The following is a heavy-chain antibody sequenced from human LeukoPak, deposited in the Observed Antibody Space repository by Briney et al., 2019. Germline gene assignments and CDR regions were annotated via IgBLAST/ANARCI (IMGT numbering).Heavy chain of an antibody. V-gene: IGHV4-59*12. Sequence: PSETLSLTCTVSGGSISNYYWSWIRQPPGKELEWIGYIYYSGSTNYNPSLKSRVTISVDTSKNQFSLKLSSVTAADTAVYYCARGGNIAARGNFDYWGQGTLVTVSS. CDR3: ARGGNIAARGNFDY. CDR1: GGSISNYY. J-gene: IGHJ4*02. D-gene: IGHD6-6*01. CDR2: IYYSGST.